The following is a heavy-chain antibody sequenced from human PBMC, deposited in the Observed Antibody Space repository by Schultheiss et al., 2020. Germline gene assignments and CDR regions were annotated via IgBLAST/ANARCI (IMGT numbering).Heavy chain of an antibody. CDR3: AKGREYSTFYAMDV. D-gene: IGHD5-12*01. CDR2: ISYDGSNK. CDR1: GFTFSSYW. Sequence: GGSLRLSCAASGFTFSSYWMSWVRQAPGKGLEWVALISYDGSNKYYADSVKGRFTISRDNAKNSLYLQMNSLRAEDTALYYCAKGREYSTFYAMDVWGQGTTVNVSS. J-gene: IGHJ6*02. V-gene: IGHV3-30*18.